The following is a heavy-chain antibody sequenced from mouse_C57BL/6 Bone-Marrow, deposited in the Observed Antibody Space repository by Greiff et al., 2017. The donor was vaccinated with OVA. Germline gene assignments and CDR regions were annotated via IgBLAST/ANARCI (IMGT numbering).Heavy chain of an antibody. D-gene: IGHD1-1*01. CDR3: AKKATVVATDYYAMDY. Sequence: VQLVESGPGLVQPSQSLSITCTVSGFSLTSYGVHWVRQPPGKGLEWLGVIWSGGSTDYNAAFISRLSISKDNSKSQVFFKMNSLQADDTAIYYCAKKATVVATDYYAMDYWGQGTSVTVSS. J-gene: IGHJ4*01. CDR2: IWSGGST. V-gene: IGHV2-4*01. CDR1: GFSLTSYG.